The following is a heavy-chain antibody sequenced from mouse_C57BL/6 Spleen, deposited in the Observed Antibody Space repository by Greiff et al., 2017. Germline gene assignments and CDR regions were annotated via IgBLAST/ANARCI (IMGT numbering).Heavy chain of an antibody. J-gene: IGHJ2*01. D-gene: IGHD1-1*01. Sequence: QVQLKQSGAELARPGASVKLSCKASGYTFTSYGISWVKQRTGQGLEWIGEIYPRSGNTYYNEKFKGKATLTADKSSSTAYMELRSLTSEDSAVYFCARRYYGSSSGNFDYWGQGSTLTVSS. CDR2: IYPRSGNT. V-gene: IGHV1-81*01. CDR1: GYTFTSYG. CDR3: ARRYYGSSSGNFDY.